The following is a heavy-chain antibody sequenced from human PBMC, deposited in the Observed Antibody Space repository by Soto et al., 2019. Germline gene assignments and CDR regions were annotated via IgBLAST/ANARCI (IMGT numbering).Heavy chain of an antibody. CDR3: ARDWTVMIRGIIRDYYAMDV. D-gene: IGHD3-10*01. CDR2: ITSDSSYI. J-gene: IGHJ6*02. V-gene: IGHV3-21*06. Sequence: LEWVSSITSDSSYIYYADSVKGRFVISRDNDKNLSFLQMYSLRAEDTAVYYCARDWTVMIRGIIRDYYAMDVWGQGTTVTVSS.